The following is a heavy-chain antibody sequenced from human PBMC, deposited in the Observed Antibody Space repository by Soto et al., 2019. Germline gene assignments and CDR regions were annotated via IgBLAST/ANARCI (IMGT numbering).Heavy chain of an antibody. J-gene: IGHJ3*01. D-gene: IGHD3-16*01. Sequence: SETLSLTCTVSGGSISSGDYYWSWVRQPPGKGLEWIGYIYYSGSTYYNPSLKSRVTISVDTSKNQFSLKLSSVTAADTAVYYCAREPNMIPHAFDFWGQGTMVTV. CDR2: IYYSGST. CDR3: AREPNMIPHAFDF. V-gene: IGHV4-30-4*01. CDR1: GGSISSGDYY.